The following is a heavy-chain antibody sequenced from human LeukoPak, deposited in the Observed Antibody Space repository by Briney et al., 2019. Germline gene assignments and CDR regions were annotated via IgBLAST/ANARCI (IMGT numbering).Heavy chain of an antibody. CDR3: ARTPPISSSWTLNYYYYMDV. D-gene: IGHD6-13*01. J-gene: IGHJ6*03. CDR2: IYYSGST. Sequence: PSETLSLTCTVSGGSISSYYWSWIRQPPGKGLEWIGYIYYSGSTNYNPSLKSRVTISVDTSKNQFSLKLSSVTAADTAVYYCARTPPISSSWTLNYYYYMDVWGKGTTVTVSS. V-gene: IGHV4-59*01. CDR1: GGSISSYY.